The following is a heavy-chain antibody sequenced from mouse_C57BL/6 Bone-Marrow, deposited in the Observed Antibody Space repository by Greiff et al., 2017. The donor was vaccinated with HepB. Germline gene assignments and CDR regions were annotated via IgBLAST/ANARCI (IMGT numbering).Heavy chain of an antibody. D-gene: IGHD2-4*01. CDR3: ARIDYYDYDDAMDY. Sequence: QVTLKVSGPGILQPSQTLSLTCSFSGFSLSTFGMGVGWIRQPSGKGQEWLAHIWWDYDKYYNPALKSQLTIPMDTSKNQVLLKIDNVDTADTAKYYCARIDYYDYDDAMDYWGQGTSVTVSS. CDR2: IWWDYDK. CDR1: GFSLSTFGMG. V-gene: IGHV8-8*01. J-gene: IGHJ4*01.